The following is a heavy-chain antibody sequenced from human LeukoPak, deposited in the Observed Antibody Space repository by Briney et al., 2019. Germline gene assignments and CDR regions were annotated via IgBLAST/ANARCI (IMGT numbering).Heavy chain of an antibody. J-gene: IGHJ4*02. CDR3: ARDQWLLWFGELNGNFDY. D-gene: IGHD3-10*01. CDR2: ISAYNGNT. CDR1: GYTFTSYG. V-gene: IGHV1-18*01. Sequence: ASVKVSCKASGYTFTSYGISWVRQAPGQGREWMGWISAYNGNTNYAQKLQGRVTMTTDTSTSTAYMELRSLRSDDTAVYYCARDQWLLWFGELNGNFDYWGQGTLVTVSS.